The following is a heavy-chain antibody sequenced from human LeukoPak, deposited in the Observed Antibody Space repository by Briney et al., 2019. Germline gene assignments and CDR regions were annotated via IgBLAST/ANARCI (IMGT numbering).Heavy chain of an antibody. CDR3: GXVPRTTHAFDV. J-gene: IGHJ3*01. V-gene: IGHV3-48*03. Sequence: PGGSLRLSCAASGFTFSSYEMNWVRQAPGKGLEWVSYISNGGLSIYYADSVKGRFTISRDNAKNSLYLQMNSLRAEDTAVYYCGXVPRTTHAFDVWGQGTMVTVSS. CDR1: GFTFSSYE. CDR2: ISNGGLSI. D-gene: IGHD1-1*01.